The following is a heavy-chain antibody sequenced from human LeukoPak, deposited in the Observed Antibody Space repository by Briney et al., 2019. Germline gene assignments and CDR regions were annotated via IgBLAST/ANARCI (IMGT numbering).Heavy chain of an antibody. Sequence: GGSLRLSCAASGFTFSSYALHWVRQAPVKGLEWVAVISNDETNKYYADSVKGRFTISRDNSKNTLYLQMNSLRPEDTAVYYCARDSGRYISGQWPYYYHGMDVWGQGTTVTVSS. CDR3: ARDSGRYISGQWPYYYHGMDV. D-gene: IGHD6-19*01. CDR1: GFTFSSYA. V-gene: IGHV3-30-3*01. CDR2: ISNDETNK. J-gene: IGHJ6*02.